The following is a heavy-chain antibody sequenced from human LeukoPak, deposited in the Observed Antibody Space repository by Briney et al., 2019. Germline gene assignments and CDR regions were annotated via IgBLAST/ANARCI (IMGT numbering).Heavy chain of an antibody. CDR1: GGTFSSYA. CDR2: IIPIFGTA. CDR3: ARPPLAYYYDSSGYYYFDY. J-gene: IGHJ4*02. Sequence: SVKVSCKXSGGTFSSYAISWVRQAPGQGLEWVGGIIPIFGTANYAQKFQDRVTITADESTSTAYMELSSLRSEDTAVFYCARPPLAYYYDSSGYYYFDYWGQGTLVTVSS. D-gene: IGHD3-22*01. V-gene: IGHV1-69*13.